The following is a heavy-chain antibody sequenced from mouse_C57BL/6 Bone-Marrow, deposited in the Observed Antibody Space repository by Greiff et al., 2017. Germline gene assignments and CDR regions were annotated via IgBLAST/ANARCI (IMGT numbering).Heavy chain of an antibody. CDR2: IYPRSGNP. D-gene: IGHD2-4*01. J-gene: IGHJ1*03. V-gene: IGHV1-81*01. CDR3: ARSIYYDYDGDWYFDV. CDR1: GYTFTSYG. Sequence: QVQLQQPGAELARPGASVKLSCKASGYTFTSYGISWVKQRTGQGLEWIGEIYPRSGNPYYNEKFKGKATLTADKSSSTAYMELRSLTSEDSAVYFCARSIYYDYDGDWYFDVWGTGTTVTVSS.